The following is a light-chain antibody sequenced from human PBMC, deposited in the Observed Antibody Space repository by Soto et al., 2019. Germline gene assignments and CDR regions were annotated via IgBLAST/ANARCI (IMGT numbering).Light chain of an antibody. Sequence: EIVLTQSPGTQSLSPGERATLSCRASQSVTSSYLAWYQQKPGQAPRLLIYGASSRATGIPDRFSGSGSGTDFTLTISRLEPQDFAMYYCHQYGSAPLTFGGGTKVEIK. CDR3: HQYGSAPLT. CDR2: GAS. V-gene: IGKV3-20*01. J-gene: IGKJ4*01. CDR1: QSVTSSY.